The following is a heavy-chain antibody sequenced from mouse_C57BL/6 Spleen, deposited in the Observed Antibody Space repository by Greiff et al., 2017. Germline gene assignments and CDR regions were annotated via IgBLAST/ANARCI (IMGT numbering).Heavy chain of an antibody. D-gene: IGHD1-1*01. CDR1: GFSLTSYG. Sequence: VKLMESGPGLVQPSQSLSITCTVSGFSLTSYGVHWVRQSPGKGLEWLGVIWRGGSTDYNAAFMTRLGITKDNSKSQVFFKMNSLQADDTAIYYCAGTTVVATDWYFDVWGTGTTVTVSS. CDR2: IWRGGST. J-gene: IGHJ1*03. CDR3: AGTTVVATDWYFDV. V-gene: IGHV2-5*01.